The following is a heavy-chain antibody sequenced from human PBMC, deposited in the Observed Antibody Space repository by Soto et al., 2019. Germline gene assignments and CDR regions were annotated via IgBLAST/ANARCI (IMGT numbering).Heavy chain of an antibody. J-gene: IGHJ5*02. V-gene: IGHV3-33*01. CDR3: ARDFGKQWLVEYWFDP. CDR2: IWYDGSNK. Sequence: GGSLRLSCAASGFTFSSYGMHWVRQAPGKGLEWVAVIWYDGSNKYYADSVKGRFTISRDNSKNTLYLQMNSLRAEDTAVYYCARDFGKQWLVEYWFDPWGQGTLVTVSS. CDR1: GFTFSSYG. D-gene: IGHD6-19*01.